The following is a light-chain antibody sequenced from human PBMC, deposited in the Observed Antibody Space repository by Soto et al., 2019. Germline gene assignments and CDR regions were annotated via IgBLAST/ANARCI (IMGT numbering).Light chain of an antibody. CDR3: QKYNSAPP. Sequence: TQSPSTLSVSPGERATLSCRASQAISKNLAGYQQKPGQVPKLLIYDASNWQTGVPARFSGSGSGTDFTLTISSLQPEDFATYYCQKYNSAPPFGPGTKVHIK. J-gene: IGKJ3*01. CDR1: QAISKN. CDR2: DAS. V-gene: IGKV1-27*01.